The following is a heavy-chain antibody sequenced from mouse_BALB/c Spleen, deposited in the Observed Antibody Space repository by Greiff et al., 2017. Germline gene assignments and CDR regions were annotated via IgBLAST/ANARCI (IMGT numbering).Heavy chain of an antibody. V-gene: IGHV5-4*02. J-gene: IGHJ3*01. CDR3: ARDRSYGSSSAWFAY. D-gene: IGHD1-1*01. CDR2: ISDGGSYT. CDR1: GFTFSDYY. Sequence: EVQGVESGGGLVKPGGSLKLSCAASGFTFSDYYMYWVRQTPEKRLEWVATISDGGSYTYYPDSVKGRFTISRDNAKNNLYLQMSSLKSEDTAMYYCARDRSYGSSSAWFAYWGQGTLVTVSA.